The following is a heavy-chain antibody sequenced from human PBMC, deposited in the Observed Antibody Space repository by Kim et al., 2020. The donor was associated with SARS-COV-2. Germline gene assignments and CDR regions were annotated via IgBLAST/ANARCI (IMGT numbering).Heavy chain of an antibody. Sequence: SETLSLTCSVSGGSLSSGGYYWSWIRQHPGKGLEWVGYIHDTGTSFYNPSLKSRVIISIDTSENQISLKLTSVTAADTAMYFCASREAAGGLVSWGQGTLVTVS. V-gene: IGHV4-31*03. CDR2: IHDTGTS. CDR3: ASREAAGGLVS. D-gene: IGHD6-13*01. J-gene: IGHJ5*01. CDR1: GGSLSSGGYY.